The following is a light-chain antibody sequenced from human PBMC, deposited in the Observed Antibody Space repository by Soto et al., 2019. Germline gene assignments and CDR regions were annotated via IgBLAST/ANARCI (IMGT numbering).Light chain of an antibody. Sequence: VLPQSQGTLSLSPGERATLSCRASQSVTSSYLAWYQQKPGQAPRLLIFGASNRATGIPDRFSGSGSGTDFTLTISRLEPEDFAVYYCQQYDSSSITFAQRTRLE. CDR2: GAS. CDR1: QSVTSSY. V-gene: IGKV3-20*01. J-gene: IGKJ5*01. CDR3: QQYDSSSIT.